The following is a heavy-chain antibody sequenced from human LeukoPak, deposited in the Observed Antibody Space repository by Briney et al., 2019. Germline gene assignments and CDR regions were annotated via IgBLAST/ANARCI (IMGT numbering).Heavy chain of an antibody. CDR2: MKQDGGER. V-gene: IGHV3-7*01. D-gene: IGHD3/OR15-3a*01. J-gene: IGHJ4*02. CDR1: GFTFDNYW. Sequence: PGGSLRLSCTASGFTFDNYWMTWVRQPPGKGLEWVANMKQDGGERYYVDSVRGRFTISRDNSKNSLYLQMNSLRAEDTAVYYCVRDGRPLDYWGQGTLVIVS. CDR3: VRDGRPLDY.